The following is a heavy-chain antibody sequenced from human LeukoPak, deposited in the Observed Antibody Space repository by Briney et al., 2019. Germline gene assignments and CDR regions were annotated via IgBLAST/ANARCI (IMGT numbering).Heavy chain of an antibody. J-gene: IGHJ5*02. CDR1: GFTFSDYY. D-gene: IGHD4-23*01. V-gene: IGHV3-11*04. CDR3: ARDLTVVILGWFDP. Sequence: GGSLRLSCAASGFTFSDYYMSWIRQAPGKGLEWVSYISSSGTTIHYADSVKGRFTIFRDNAKNSLYLQMNSLRAEDTAVYYCARDLTVVILGWFDPWGQGTLVTVSS. CDR2: ISSSGTTI.